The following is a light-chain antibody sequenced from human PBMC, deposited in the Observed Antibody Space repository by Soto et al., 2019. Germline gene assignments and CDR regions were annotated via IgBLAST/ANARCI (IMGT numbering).Light chain of an antibody. V-gene: IGKV1-5*03. CDR1: QSISSW. Sequence: DIQMTQSPSTLSASVGDRVTITCRASQSISSWVAWYQQKLGKAPKLLIYKASSLESGVPSRFSGSGSGTVFTLTISSLQPDDFTTYYCQQYNSYPYTFGQGTKLEIK. CDR2: KAS. J-gene: IGKJ2*01. CDR3: QQYNSYPYT.